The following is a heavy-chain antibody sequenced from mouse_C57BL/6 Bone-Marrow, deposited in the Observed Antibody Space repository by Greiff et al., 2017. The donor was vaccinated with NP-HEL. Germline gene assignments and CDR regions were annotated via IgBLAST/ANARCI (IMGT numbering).Heavy chain of an antibody. D-gene: IGHD2-3*01. CDR2: IDPETGGT. J-gene: IGHJ4*01. V-gene: IGHV1-15*01. Sequence: VQLQQSGAELVRPGASVTLSCKASGYTFTDYEMHWVKQTPVHGLEWIGAIDPETGGTAYNQKFKGKAILTADKSSRTAYMELRSLTFEDSAVYYCTRGNYDGYAMDYWGQGPSVSVSS. CDR1: GYTFTDYE. CDR3: TRGNYDGYAMDY.